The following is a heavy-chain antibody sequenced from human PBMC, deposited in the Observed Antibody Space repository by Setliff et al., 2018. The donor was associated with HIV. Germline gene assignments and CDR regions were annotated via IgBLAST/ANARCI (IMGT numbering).Heavy chain of an antibody. CDR3: ARARPRQLVSSTPPYYFDY. V-gene: IGHV3-23*01. J-gene: IGHJ4*02. Sequence: GGSLRLSCEGSGFFFSRHVMSWVRQAPGKGLEWVSSISASGGSKYYADSVKGRFTISRDNSKNTLYLQMSSLRAEDTAVYYCARARPRQLVSSTPPYYFDYWGQGTLVTVSS. CDR2: ISASGGSK. CDR1: GFFFSRHV. D-gene: IGHD6-13*01.